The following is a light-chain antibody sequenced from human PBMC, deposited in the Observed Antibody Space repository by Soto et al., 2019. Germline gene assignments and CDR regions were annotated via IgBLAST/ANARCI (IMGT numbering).Light chain of an antibody. CDR3: QQSYNSPPT. V-gene: IGKV1-39*01. CDR2: AAS. CDR1: ESIRSY. J-gene: IGKJ1*01. Sequence: DIQMTQSPSSLSASVGDRVTISCRASESIRSYLNWYQQKPGNAPKLLIYAASTLQSGIPSRFSGSGSGIDFIFTITSLQPEDFATYFCQQSYNSPPTFGQGTKVEI.